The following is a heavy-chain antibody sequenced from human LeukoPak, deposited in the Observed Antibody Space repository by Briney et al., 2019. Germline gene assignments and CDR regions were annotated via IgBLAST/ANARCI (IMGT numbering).Heavy chain of an antibody. CDR3: ARGLQLGYYYYGMGV. D-gene: IGHD5-24*01. CDR2: MNPNSGNT. V-gene: IGHV1-8*01. CDR1: GYTFTSND. Sequence: ASVKVSCKASGYTFTSNDIIWVRQATGQGLEWMGWMNPNSGNTGYAQKFQGRVTMTRNTSISTAYMELSSLRSEDTAVYYCARGLQLGYYYYGMGVWGQGTTVTVSS. J-gene: IGHJ6*02.